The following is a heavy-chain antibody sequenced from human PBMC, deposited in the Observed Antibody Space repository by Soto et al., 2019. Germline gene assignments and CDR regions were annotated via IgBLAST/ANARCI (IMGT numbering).Heavy chain of an antibody. CDR2: VSYNGVKT. V-gene: IGHV3-23*01. Sequence: GGSLRLSCAASGFTFSDYAFNWVRQAPGKGLEWVSGVSYNGVKTDYADSVKGRFTISRDNSKGTVYLQMNSLRAEDTAVYYCARDRRIAAAATRAHWFDPWGQGTLVTVSS. CDR3: ARDRRIAAAATRAHWFDP. CDR1: GFTFSDYA. D-gene: IGHD6-13*01. J-gene: IGHJ5*02.